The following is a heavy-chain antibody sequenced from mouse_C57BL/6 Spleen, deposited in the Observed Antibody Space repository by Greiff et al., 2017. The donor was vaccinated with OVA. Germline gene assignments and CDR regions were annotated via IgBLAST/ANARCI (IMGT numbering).Heavy chain of an antibody. CDR3: ARTYISGYFDV. J-gene: IGHJ1*03. CDR1: GYAFSSSW. CDR2: IYPGDGDT. V-gene: IGHV1-82*01. Sequence: QVQLKESGPELVKPGASVKISCKASGYAFSSSWMNWVKQRPGKGLEWIGRIYPGDGDTNYNGKFKGKATLTADKSSSTAYMQLSSLTSEDSAVYFCARTYISGYFDVWGTGTTATVSS. D-gene: IGHD1-3*01.